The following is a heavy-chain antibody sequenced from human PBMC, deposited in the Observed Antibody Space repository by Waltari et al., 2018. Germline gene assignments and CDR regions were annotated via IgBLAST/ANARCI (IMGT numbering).Heavy chain of an antibody. D-gene: IGHD3-22*01. CDR2: IIPILGIA. J-gene: IGHJ5*02. CDR1: GGTFSSYA. V-gene: IGHV1-69*10. CDR3: ATTYYYDSSGFSGWFDP. Sequence: QVQLVQSGAEVKKPGSSVKVSCKASGGTFSSYAISWVRQAPGQGLEWMGGIIPILGIANYAQKFQGRVTITADKSTSTAYMELSSLRSEDTAVYYCATTYYYDSSGFSGWFDPWGQGTLVTVSS.